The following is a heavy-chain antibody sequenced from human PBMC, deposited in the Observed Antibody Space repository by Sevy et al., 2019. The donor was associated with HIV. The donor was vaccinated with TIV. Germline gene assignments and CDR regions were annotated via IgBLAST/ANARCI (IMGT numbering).Heavy chain of an antibody. J-gene: IGHJ4*02. CDR2: VNQDGSQK. CDR3: ARELWPGDY. D-gene: IGHD2-21*01. V-gene: IGHV3-7*01. Sequence: GGSLRLSCAVSGLPFTDYFMGWVRQAPGKGLEWVADVNQDGSQKYYVDSVRGRFTISRDNAKNSVYLQMNRLGLDDTAVYYCARELWPGDYWGQGSLVTVSS. CDR1: GLPFTDYF.